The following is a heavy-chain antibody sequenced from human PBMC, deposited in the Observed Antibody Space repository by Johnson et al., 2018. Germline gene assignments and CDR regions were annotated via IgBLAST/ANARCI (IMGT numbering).Heavy chain of an antibody. CDR1: AFIFSDYY. CDR2: ISSSGRTI. CDR3: ARRKRLGDGLDI. J-gene: IGHJ3*02. Sequence: QVQLVQGGGRLVEPGGSLRLSCAASAFIFSDYYMSWIRQTPGQGLEWVSYISSSGRTISYADSVKGRFTISRDNAKNSLYLQMNSLRAEDTAIYYCARRKRLGDGLDIWGQGTMVTVSS. V-gene: IGHV3-11*01. D-gene: IGHD3-16*01.